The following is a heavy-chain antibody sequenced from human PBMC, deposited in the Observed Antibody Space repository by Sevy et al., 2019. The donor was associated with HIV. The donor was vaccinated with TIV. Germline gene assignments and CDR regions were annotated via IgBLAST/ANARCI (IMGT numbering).Heavy chain of an antibody. CDR3: ASLYYYDSSGYYDYYYYMDV. D-gene: IGHD3-22*01. CDR1: GYSISSGYY. V-gene: IGHV4-38-2*01. CDR2: IYHSGST. Sequence: SETLSLTCAVSGYSISSGYYWGWIRQPPGKGLEWIGSIYHSGSTYYNPSLKSRVTISVDTSKNQFSLKLSSVTAADTAVYYCASLYYYDSSGYYDYYYYMDVWGKGTTVTVSS. J-gene: IGHJ6*03.